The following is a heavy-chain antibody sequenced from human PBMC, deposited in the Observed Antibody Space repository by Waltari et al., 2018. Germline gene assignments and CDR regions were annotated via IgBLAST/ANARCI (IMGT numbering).Heavy chain of an antibody. Sequence: QVQLQESGPGLVKPSETLSLTCTVSGYSISRGYYWGWIRQPPGKGLEWIGSIYHSGSTYYNPSLKSRVTISVDTSKNQFSLKLSSVTAADTAVYYCARARVIRGHFDYWGQGTLVTVSS. V-gene: IGHV4-38-2*02. CDR1: GYSISRGYY. CDR3: ARARVIRGHFDY. J-gene: IGHJ4*02. D-gene: IGHD3-10*01. CDR2: IYHSGST.